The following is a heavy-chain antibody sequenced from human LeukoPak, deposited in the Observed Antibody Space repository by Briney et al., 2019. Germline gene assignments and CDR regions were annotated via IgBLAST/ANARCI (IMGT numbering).Heavy chain of an antibody. CDR1: GFTFSDHY. V-gene: IGHV3-72*01. Sequence: PGGSLRLSCAASGFTFSDHYMDWVRQAPGKGREWVGRIRNKADTYTTQYAASVKGRFTISRDDSKNSLYLQMNSLKTEDTAVYYCAREVWSGYYTLYYFDYWGQGTLVTVSS. D-gene: IGHD3-3*01. CDR3: AREVWSGYYTLYYFDY. CDR2: IRNKADTYTT. J-gene: IGHJ4*02.